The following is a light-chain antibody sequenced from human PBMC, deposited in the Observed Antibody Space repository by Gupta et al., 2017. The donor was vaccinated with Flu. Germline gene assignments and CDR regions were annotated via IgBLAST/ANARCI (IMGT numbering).Light chain of an antibody. CDR1: SSNIGSTP. Sequence: QSVLTQPPSASGTPGQRVTISCSGSSSNIGSTPVTWYQKLPRTAPKLLIYSNNKRHSGVPDGFSGAKSGTSATIAITGLQAEAEADYYCAAGDDSMNGWVFGGGTKLTVL. V-gene: IGLV1-44*01. CDR3: AAGDDSMNGWV. CDR2: SNN. J-gene: IGLJ3*02.